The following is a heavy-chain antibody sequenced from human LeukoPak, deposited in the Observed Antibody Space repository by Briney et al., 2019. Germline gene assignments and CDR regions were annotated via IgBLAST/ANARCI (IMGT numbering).Heavy chain of an antibody. Sequence: ASVKVSCKTSGYTFSNFGISWVRQAPGQGLEWMGWISAYNGNTNYAQKLQGRVTMTTDTSTSTAYMELRSLRSDDTAVYYCARVGRGITMVRGQIDPWGQGTLVTVSS. CDR2: ISAYNGNT. CDR1: GYTFSNFG. J-gene: IGHJ5*02. V-gene: IGHV1-18*01. CDR3: ARVGRGITMVRGQIDP. D-gene: IGHD3-10*01.